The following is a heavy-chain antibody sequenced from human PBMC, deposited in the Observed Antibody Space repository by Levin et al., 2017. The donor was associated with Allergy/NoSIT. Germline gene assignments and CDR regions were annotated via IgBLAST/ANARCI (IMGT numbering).Heavy chain of an antibody. Sequence: ETLSLTCAASGFTFSSYSMNWVRQAPGKGLEWVSYISSSSSAIYYADSVKGRFTISRDNAKNSLYLQMNSLRAEDTAMYYCASTPSGYYYVWGQGTLVTVSS. V-gene: IGHV3-48*01. J-gene: IGHJ4*02. CDR2: ISSSSSAI. D-gene: IGHD3-22*01. CDR1: GFTFSSYS. CDR3: ASTPSGYYYV.